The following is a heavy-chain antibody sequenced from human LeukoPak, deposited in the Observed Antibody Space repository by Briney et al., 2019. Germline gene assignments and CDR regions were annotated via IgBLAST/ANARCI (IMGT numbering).Heavy chain of an antibody. Sequence: KPSETLSLTCTVSGGSISSYYWSWIRQPPGKGLEWIGYIYYSGSTNYNPSLKSRVTISVDTSKNQFSLKLSSVTAADTAVYYCARVAAPAARVRYFQHWGQGTLVTVSS. CDR1: GGSISSYY. V-gene: IGHV4-59*01. J-gene: IGHJ1*01. CDR3: ARVAAPAARVRYFQH. D-gene: IGHD2-2*01. CDR2: IYYSGST.